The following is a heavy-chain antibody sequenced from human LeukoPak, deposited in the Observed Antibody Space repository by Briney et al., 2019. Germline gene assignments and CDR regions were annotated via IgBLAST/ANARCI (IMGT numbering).Heavy chain of an antibody. V-gene: IGHV4-59*01. Sequence: PSETLSLTCTVSGGSISSYYWSWLRQPPGKGLEWIGYIYYSGSTNYNPSLKSRVTISVDTSKNQFSLKLSSVTAADTAVYYCASSTYYYDSSGYQARGYYYYYMDVWGKGTTVTVSS. CDR3: ASSTYYYDSSGYQARGYYYYYMDV. CDR2: IYYSGST. J-gene: IGHJ6*03. D-gene: IGHD3-22*01. CDR1: GGSISSYY.